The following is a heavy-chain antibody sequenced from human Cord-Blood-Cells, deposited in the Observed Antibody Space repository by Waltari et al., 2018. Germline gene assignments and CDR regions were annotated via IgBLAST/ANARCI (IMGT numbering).Heavy chain of an antibody. D-gene: IGHD3-10*01. CDR3: ARGYFAFDI. V-gene: IGHV4-34*01. CDR1: GGSSSGYY. CDR2: INHSGST. Sequence: QVQLQQWGAGLLKPSETLSLTCAVYGGSSSGYYWSWIRQPPGKGLEWIGEINHSGSTNYNPSLKSRVTISVDTSKNQFSLKLSSVTAADTAVYYCARGYFAFDIWGQGTMVTVSS. J-gene: IGHJ3*02.